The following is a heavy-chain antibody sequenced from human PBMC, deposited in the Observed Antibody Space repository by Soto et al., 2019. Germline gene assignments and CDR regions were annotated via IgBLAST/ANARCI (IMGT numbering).Heavy chain of an antibody. Sequence: QVQLVESGGALVKPGGSLRLSCAASGFIFSDYYMTWIRQAPGKGPEWMSYISGGGDVTAYAHSVKGRFTISRDNTKRSMYLQMNSLTVEDMAVYYCSRDPRLVDYWGQGTLVTVAS. CDR1: GFIFSDYY. V-gene: IGHV3-11*01. J-gene: IGHJ4*02. CDR3: SRDPRLVDY. D-gene: IGHD1-26*01. CDR2: ISGGGDVT.